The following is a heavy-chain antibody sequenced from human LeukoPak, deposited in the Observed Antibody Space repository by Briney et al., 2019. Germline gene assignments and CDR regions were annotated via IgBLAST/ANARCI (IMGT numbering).Heavy chain of an antibody. D-gene: IGHD7-27*01. Sequence: GGSLRLSCAASGFTFSSYWISWVRQAPGKGLEWVASMKQDGSETQYVDSVKGRFTISRDNAKNSLYLQMNSLRAEDTAVYYCARVRPTGGYYFDYWGQGTLVTVSS. V-gene: IGHV3-7*03. CDR2: MKQDGSET. J-gene: IGHJ4*02. CDR1: GFTFSSYW. CDR3: ARVRPTGGYYFDY.